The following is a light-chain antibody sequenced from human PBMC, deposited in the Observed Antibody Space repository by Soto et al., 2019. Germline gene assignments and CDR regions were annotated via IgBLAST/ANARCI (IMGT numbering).Light chain of an antibody. J-gene: IGKJ1*01. Sequence: DIQMTQSPSSLSASVGDRVTITCRASQCISNFLNWYQQMPGKAPKLLIYAVSNLESGVPSRFSGSGSGTDFTLTISSLHPEDFAPYYCHQYNYYRPTFGQGTKVDIK. V-gene: IGKV1-39*01. CDR1: QCISNF. CDR3: HQYNYYRPT. CDR2: AVS.